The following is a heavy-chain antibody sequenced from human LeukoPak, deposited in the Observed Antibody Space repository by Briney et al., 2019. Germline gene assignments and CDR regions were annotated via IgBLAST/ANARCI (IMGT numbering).Heavy chain of an antibody. Sequence: GSVKVSCKASGYTFTGYYMHWVRQAPGQGLEWMGWINPNSGGTNYAQKFQGRVTMTRDTSISTAYMELSRLRSDDTAVYYCARERFLYYYDSSYYFDYWGQGTLVTVSS. D-gene: IGHD3-22*01. CDR1: GYTFTGYY. J-gene: IGHJ4*02. CDR2: INPNSGGT. CDR3: ARERFLYYYDSSYYFDY. V-gene: IGHV1-2*02.